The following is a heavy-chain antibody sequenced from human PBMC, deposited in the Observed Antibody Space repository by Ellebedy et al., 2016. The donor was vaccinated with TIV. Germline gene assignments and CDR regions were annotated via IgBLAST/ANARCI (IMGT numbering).Heavy chain of an antibody. V-gene: IGHV1-69*04. CDR3: ARASPYTLGSYFMDY. D-gene: IGHD3-10*01. Sequence: AASVKVSCKTSGDIFSSYGISWVRQAPGQGLEWMGMIIPFFGITNDAQKFQGRVTITADKSTSTAYMELSSLRSEDTAVYYCARASPYTLGSYFMDYWGQGTLVTVSS. CDR1: GDIFSSYG. J-gene: IGHJ4*02. CDR2: IIPFFGIT.